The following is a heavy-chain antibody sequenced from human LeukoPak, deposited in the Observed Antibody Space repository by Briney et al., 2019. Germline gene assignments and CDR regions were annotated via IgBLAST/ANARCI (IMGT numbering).Heavy chain of an antibody. CDR3: SKRTGLGY. CDR1: GGSIDSSSYY. J-gene: IGHJ4*02. Sequence: SETLSLTCTVSGGSIDSSSYYWGWIRQPPGKGLEWIGRVFYTGRNSYNPSLKRRVTISVDTSKNQFSLKLNSVTAADMAVYYCSKRTGLGYWGQGILVTVTS. V-gene: IGHV4-39*01. D-gene: IGHD1-1*01. CDR2: VFYTGRN.